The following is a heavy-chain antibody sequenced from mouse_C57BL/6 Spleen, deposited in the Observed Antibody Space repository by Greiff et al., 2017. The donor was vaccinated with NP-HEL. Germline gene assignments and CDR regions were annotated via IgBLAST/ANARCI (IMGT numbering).Heavy chain of an antibody. D-gene: IGHD1-1*01. CDR1: GFTFSSYA. CDR2: ISDGGSYT. V-gene: IGHV5-4*01. CDR3: ARGGTTVPWYFDV. Sequence: EVHLVESGGGLVKPGGSLKLSCAASGFTFSSYAMSWVRQTPEKRLEWVATISDGGSYTYYPDNVKGRFTISRDNAKNNLYLQMSHLKSEDTAMYYCARGGTTVPWYFDVWGTGTTVTVSS. J-gene: IGHJ1*03.